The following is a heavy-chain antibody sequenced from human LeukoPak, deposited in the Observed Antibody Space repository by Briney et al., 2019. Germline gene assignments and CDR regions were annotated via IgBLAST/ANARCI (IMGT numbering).Heavy chain of an antibody. D-gene: IGHD5-12*01. V-gene: IGHV3-48*03. Sequence: PGGSLRLSCAASGFLFSSFEVNWVRQAPGKGLEWVSYISSSGITIYYADSVKGRFTISRDNAKNSLYLQMNSLRAGDTAVYYCAREMGGYPFDYWGQGTLVTVSS. CDR2: ISSSGITI. CDR3: AREMGGYPFDY. J-gene: IGHJ4*02. CDR1: GFLFSSFE.